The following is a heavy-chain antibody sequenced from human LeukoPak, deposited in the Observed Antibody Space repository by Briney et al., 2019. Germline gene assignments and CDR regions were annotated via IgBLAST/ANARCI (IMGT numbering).Heavy chain of an antibody. CDR2: ISDSGSDT. Sequence: PGGSLRLSCAASGLTFSNYGMNWVRQAPGKGLEWVSSISDSGSDTYYADSVRGRFTISRDNSKNTLHLQMESLRVDDTAIYYCAKRVPYSSSSVYYDYWGQGTLVTVSS. D-gene: IGHD6-6*01. CDR1: GLTFSNYG. V-gene: IGHV3-23*01. J-gene: IGHJ4*02. CDR3: AKRVPYSSSSVYYDY.